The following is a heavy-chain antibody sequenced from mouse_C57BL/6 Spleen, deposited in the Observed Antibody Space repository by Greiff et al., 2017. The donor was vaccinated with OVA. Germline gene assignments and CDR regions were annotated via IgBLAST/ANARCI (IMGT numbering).Heavy chain of an antibody. CDR1: GYTFTDYY. J-gene: IGHJ3*01. V-gene: IGHV1-76*01. D-gene: IGHD2-4*01. CDR2: IYPGSGNT. Sequence: QVQLQQSGAELVRPGASVKLSCKASGYTFTDYYINWVKQRPGQGLEWIARIYPGSGNTYYNEKFKGKATLTAEKSSRTAYMQLSSLTSEDSAVYFCAIYYDYAWFAYWGQGTLVTVSA. CDR3: AIYYDYAWFAY.